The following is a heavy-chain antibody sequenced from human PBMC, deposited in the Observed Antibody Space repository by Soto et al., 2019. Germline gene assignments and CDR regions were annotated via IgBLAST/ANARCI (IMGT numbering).Heavy chain of an antibody. D-gene: IGHD6-13*01. Sequence: EVQLLESGGGLVQPGGSLRLSCAASGFTFSSYAMSWVRQAPGKGLEWVSAISGSGGSTYYADSVKGRFTIARNNSKNTLYLQMNSLRAEDTAVYYCAKVGLNSSSWYRPYWGQGTLVTVSS. CDR3: AKVGLNSSSWYRPY. CDR1: GFTFSSYA. J-gene: IGHJ4*02. CDR2: ISGSGGST. V-gene: IGHV3-23*01.